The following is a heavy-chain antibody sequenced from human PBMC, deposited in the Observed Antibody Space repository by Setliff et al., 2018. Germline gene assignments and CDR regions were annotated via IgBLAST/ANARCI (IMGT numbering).Heavy chain of an antibody. J-gene: IGHJ4*02. CDR3: ARGYYDILTGYYIGY. CDR1: GGSISSDDYY. V-gene: IGHV4-30-4*01. Sequence: SETLSLTCTVSGGSISSDDYYWSWIRQPPGKGLEWIGSIYYSGSTYYNPSRKSRVTISVDTSKDQFSLKLSSVTAADTAVYYCARGYYDILTGYYIGYWGQGTLVTVSS. D-gene: IGHD3-9*01. CDR2: IYYSGST.